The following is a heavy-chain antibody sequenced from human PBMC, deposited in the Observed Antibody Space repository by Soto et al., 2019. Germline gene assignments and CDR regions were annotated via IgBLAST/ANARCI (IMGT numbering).Heavy chain of an antibody. D-gene: IGHD2-2*01. CDR2: IIPVSGAA. V-gene: IGHV1-69*01. J-gene: IGHJ4*02. Sequence: QVQLVQSGAEVKKPGSSVKVSCKASGGTFGSYAFGWVRQAPGQGLEWMGGIIPVSGAAHYAQKFQGRVTITADESTSTAYMELSSLSSQDTAVYYCATALGCRSTSCTLDYWGQGTRVIVSS. CDR1: GGTFGSYA. CDR3: ATALGCRSTSCTLDY.